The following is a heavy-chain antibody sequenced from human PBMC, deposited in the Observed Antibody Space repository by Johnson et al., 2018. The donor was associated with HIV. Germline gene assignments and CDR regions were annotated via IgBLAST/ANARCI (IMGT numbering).Heavy chain of an antibody. D-gene: IGHD2-15*01. CDR3: SKFVGYCSGGGCYTPGDI. J-gene: IGHJ3*02. V-gene: IGHV3-73*01. Sequence: VQLVESGGGVVQPGRSLRLSCVASGFRFSGSALHWVRQASGKGLEWIGHIRSKTNTYATESAASVKGRFTIHRADSQNTAYLQMNSLKTEDTAVYYCSKFVGYCSGGGCYTPGDIWGQGTMVTVSS. CDR1: GFRFSGSA. CDR2: IRSKTNTYAT.